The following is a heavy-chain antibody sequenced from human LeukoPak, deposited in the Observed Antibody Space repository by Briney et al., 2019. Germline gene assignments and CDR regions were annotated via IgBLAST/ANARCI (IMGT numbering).Heavy chain of an antibody. CDR1: GFTFSSYG. Sequence: GGSLRLSCAASGFTFSSYGFHWVRQAPGEGLEWVAVIYSGGRADYADSVKGRFTISRDNSRSMLYLQMKSLRPEDTAVYYCAREIGRGVISPYFDSWGQGTLVTVSS. CDR2: IYSGGRA. CDR3: AREIGRGVISPYFDS. V-gene: IGHV3-66*01. J-gene: IGHJ4*02. D-gene: IGHD3-10*01.